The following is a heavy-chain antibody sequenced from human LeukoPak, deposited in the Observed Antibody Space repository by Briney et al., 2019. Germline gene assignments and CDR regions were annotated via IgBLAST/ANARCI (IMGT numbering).Heavy chain of an antibody. J-gene: IGHJ4*02. CDR2: IKQDGSEK. V-gene: IGHV3-7*01. Sequence: GGSLRLSCAASGFTFSSYWMSWVRQAPGKGLEWVANIKQDGSEKYYVDSVKGRFTISRDNAKNSLYLQMNSLRAEDTAVYYCARDLVDTMIVDYHPLDYWGQGTLVTVSS. D-gene: IGHD3-22*01. CDR3: ARDLVDTMIVDYHPLDY. CDR1: GFTFSSYW.